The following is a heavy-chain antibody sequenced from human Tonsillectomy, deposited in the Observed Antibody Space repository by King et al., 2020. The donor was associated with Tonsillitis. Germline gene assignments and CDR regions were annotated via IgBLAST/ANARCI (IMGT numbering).Heavy chain of an antibody. CDR2: ISANSSYT. V-gene: IGHV3-11*05. CDR3: AGAQIRLWHQTNWFDP. CDR1: GFTFSDYY. Sequence: QVQLVESGGGLVKPGGSLRLSCAASGFTFSDYYMSWIRQAPGKGLEWVSYISANSSYTNYADSVKGRFTISRDNAKNSLYLQMNSLRAEDTAVYYCAGAQIRLWHQTNWFDPWGQGTLVTVSS. D-gene: IGHD5-18*01. J-gene: IGHJ5*02.